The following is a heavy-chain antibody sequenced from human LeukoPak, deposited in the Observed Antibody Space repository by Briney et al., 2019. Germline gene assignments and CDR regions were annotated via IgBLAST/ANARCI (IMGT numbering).Heavy chain of an antibody. Sequence: PSETLSLTCAVYGGSFSSYYWGWIRQPPGKGLEWIGSIYHSGSTYYNPSLKSRVTISVDTSKNQFSLKLSSVTAADTAVYYCARGAGTTRWGQGTLVTVSS. J-gene: IGHJ4*02. D-gene: IGHD1-1*01. CDR3: ARGAGTTR. CDR2: IYHSGST. CDR1: GGSFSSYY. V-gene: IGHV4-34*01.